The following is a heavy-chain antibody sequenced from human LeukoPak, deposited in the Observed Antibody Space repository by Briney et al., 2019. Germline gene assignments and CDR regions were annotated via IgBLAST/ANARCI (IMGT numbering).Heavy chain of an antibody. D-gene: IGHD1-26*01. J-gene: IGHJ4*02. CDR3: ARVERPRYFDY. Sequence: SETLSLTCTVSGGSISSSSYYWGWIRQPPGKGQEWIGRIYTSGSTNYNPSLKSRVTMSVDTSKNQFSLKLSSVTAADTAVYYCARVERPRYFDYWGQGTLVTVSS. CDR2: IYTSGST. CDR1: GGSISSSSYY. V-gene: IGHV4-39*07.